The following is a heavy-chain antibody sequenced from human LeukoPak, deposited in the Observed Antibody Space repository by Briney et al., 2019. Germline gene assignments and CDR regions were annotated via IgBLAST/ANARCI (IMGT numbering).Heavy chain of an antibody. CDR1: GYTFSGYY. Sequence: SVKVSCKASGYTFSGYYMHWVRQAPGQGLEWMGRIIPILGIANYAQKFQGRVTITADKSTSTAYMELSSLRSEDTAVYYCARDLYYYGSGRGFDYWGQGTLVTVSS. CDR2: IIPILGIA. D-gene: IGHD3-10*01. J-gene: IGHJ4*02. V-gene: IGHV1-69*04. CDR3: ARDLYYYGSGRGFDY.